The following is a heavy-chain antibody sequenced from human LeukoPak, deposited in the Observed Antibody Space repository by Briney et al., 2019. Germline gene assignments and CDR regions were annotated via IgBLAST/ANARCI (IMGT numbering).Heavy chain of an antibody. J-gene: IGHJ4*02. CDR2: ISSSGGTM. V-gene: IGHV3-11*04. CDR3: ARVGATLRYYFDY. D-gene: IGHD1-26*01. CDR1: GFTFSDYY. Sequence: GGSLRLSCAASGFTFSDYYMSWIRQAPGKGLEWVSYISSSGGTMYYADSVKGRFTISRDNAKNSLYLQMNSLRAEDTAVYYCARVGATLRYYFDYWGQGTLVTVSS.